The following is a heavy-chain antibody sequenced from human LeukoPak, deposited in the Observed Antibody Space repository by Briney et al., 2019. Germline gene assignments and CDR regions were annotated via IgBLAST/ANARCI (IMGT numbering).Heavy chain of an antibody. D-gene: IGHD4-17*01. CDR3: ARDKSYGDSEDY. Sequence: GGSLRLSCLASGFIFSNYWMSWVRQAPGKGLEWVANIKQDGREKYYVDSVKGRFTISRDNAKNSLSLQMNSLRAEDTAVYYCARDKSYGDSEDYWGQGTLVTVSS. V-gene: IGHV3-7*05. CDR2: IKQDGREK. CDR1: GFIFSNYW. J-gene: IGHJ4*02.